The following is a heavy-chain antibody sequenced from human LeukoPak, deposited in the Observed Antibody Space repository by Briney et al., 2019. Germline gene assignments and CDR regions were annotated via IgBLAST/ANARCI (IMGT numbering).Heavy chain of an antibody. J-gene: IGHJ4*02. CDR2: IGIGGDT. CDR3: ARVRYYYDSSGLIDY. V-gene: IGHV3-13*01. Sequence: PGGSLRLSCAASGFTFRSYDMHWVRQATGKGLEWVSAIGIGGDTYYPGSVKGRFTISRENAKNSLYLQMNSLRAGDTAVYYCARVRYYYDSSGLIDYWGQGTLVTVSS. D-gene: IGHD3-22*01. CDR1: GFTFRSYD.